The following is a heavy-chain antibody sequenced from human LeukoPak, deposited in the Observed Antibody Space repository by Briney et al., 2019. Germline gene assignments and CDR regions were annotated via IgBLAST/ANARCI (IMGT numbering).Heavy chain of an antibody. CDR2: LYSDGNT. CDR3: ARGVEPLAANSLAY. Sequence: GGSLRLSCAASGFIVITNDMTWVRQAPGKGLEWVSVLYSDGNTKYADSVQGRLTISRDNSKNTLYLEMNSLSPDDTAVYYCARGVEPLAANSLAYWGQGTLVTVSS. CDR1: GFIVITND. V-gene: IGHV3-53*01. D-gene: IGHD1-14*01. J-gene: IGHJ4*02.